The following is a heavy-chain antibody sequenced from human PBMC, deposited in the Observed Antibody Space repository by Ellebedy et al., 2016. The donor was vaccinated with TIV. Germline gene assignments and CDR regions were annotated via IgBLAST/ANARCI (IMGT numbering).Heavy chain of an antibody. D-gene: IGHD2-21*02. V-gene: IGHV3-23*01. Sequence: GGSLRLSXAASGFTFSSYTMSWVRQAPGKGLEWVSAISGSSGKIVYADSVKGRFTISRDNSKNTLYLQMNSLRAEDTAVYYCARWAKARGDPAPSLNRGYGMDVWGQGTTVTVSS. J-gene: IGHJ6*02. CDR2: ISGSSGKI. CDR1: GFTFSSYT. CDR3: ARWAKARGDPAPSLNRGYGMDV.